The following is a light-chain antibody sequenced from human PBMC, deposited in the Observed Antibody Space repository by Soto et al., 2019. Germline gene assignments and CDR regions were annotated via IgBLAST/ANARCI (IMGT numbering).Light chain of an antibody. CDR2: ANT. J-gene: IGLJ3*02. CDR1: SSNIGAGYD. CDR3: QSYDSSLSGSDWV. V-gene: IGLV1-40*01. Sequence: QSALAQPPSVSGAPGQGVTISCTGSSSNIGAGYDVHWYQQLPGTAPKLLIYANTNRPSGVPDRFSGSKSGTSASLAITGLQAEDEADYYCQSYDSSLSGSDWVFGGGTKVTVL.